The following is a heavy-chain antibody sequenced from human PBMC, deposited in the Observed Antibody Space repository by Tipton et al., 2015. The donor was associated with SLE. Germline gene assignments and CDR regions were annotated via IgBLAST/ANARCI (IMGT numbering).Heavy chain of an antibody. CDR2: LHYGGST. CDR1: GDSISSYH. J-gene: IGHJ4*02. V-gene: IGHV4-59*08. Sequence: LRLSCTLSGDSISSYHWSWIRQPPGRGLEWIGYLHYGGSTDYNPSLKSRVTISVDRTKNQVSLKLSSVTAADTALYYCARHSMAVDGTGYLDYWGQGTLVTVSS. CDR3: ARHSMAVDGTGYLDY. D-gene: IGHD6-19*01.